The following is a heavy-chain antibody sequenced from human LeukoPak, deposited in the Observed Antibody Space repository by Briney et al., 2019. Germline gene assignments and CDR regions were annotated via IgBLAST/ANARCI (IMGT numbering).Heavy chain of an antibody. J-gene: IGHJ6*02. D-gene: IGHD2-2*02. Sequence: GGSLRLSCAASGFTFSSYAMSWVRQAPGKGLEWVGFIRSKAYGGTTEYAASVKGRFTISRDDSKSIAYLQMNSLKTEDTAVYYCTRDKSDQIVVVPAAIGVGVYYYYGMDVWGQGTTVTVSS. CDR3: TRDKSDQIVVVPAAIGVGVYYYYGMDV. CDR1: GFTFSSYA. V-gene: IGHV3-49*04. CDR2: IRSKAYGGTT.